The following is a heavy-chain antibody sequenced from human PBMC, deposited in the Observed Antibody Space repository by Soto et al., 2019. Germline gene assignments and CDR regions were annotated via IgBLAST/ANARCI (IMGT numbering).Heavy chain of an antibody. CDR2: ISGSGFST. CDR3: ATFTFGRTFDP. Sequence: GGSLRLSCAASGFTFNTYAMSWGRQAPGQGLEWVSAISGSGFSTYYADSVKGRFSISSDSSKNTMFLQMNSLRPDDTAVYFCATFTFGRTFDPSGQGTMVTV. D-gene: IGHD3-16*01. CDR1: GFTFNTYA. V-gene: IGHV3-23*01. J-gene: IGHJ3*01.